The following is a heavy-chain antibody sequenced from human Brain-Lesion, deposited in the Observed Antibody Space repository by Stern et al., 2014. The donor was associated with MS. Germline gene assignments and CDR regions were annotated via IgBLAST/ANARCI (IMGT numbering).Heavy chain of an antibody. Sequence: VQLLESGPGLVKPSQTLSLSCTVSGGSISSGGYYWSWIRQPAGKGLEWIGRIFNSGRTRYKPPLKSRVTISIDTSKNQFSLRLNAMTAADTAVYYCARGRVVPGFQYYATDVWGQGTTVIVSS. D-gene: IGHD2-2*01. V-gene: IGHV4-61*02. CDR3: ARGRVVPGFQYYATDV. CDR1: GGSISSGGYY. J-gene: IGHJ6*02. CDR2: IFNSGRT.